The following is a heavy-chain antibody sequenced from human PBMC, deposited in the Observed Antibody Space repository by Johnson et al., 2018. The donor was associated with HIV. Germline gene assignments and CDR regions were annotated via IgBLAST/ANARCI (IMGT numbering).Heavy chain of an antibody. D-gene: IGHD6-13*01. CDR1: GFTFSSYA. J-gene: IGHJ3*02. Sequence: QVQLVESGGGVVQPGRSLRLSCAASGFTFSSYAMHWVRQAPGKGLEWVAVISNDGSNKYYADSVQGRFTISRDNSKNTLYLQMNSLRAEDTAVYYCARDSDSSSWYSEFDIWGQGTMVTVSS. V-gene: IGHV3-30-3*01. CDR3: ARDSDSSSWYSEFDI. CDR2: ISNDGSNK.